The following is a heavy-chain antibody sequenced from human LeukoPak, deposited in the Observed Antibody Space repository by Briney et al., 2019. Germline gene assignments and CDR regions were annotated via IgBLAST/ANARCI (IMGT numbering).Heavy chain of an antibody. CDR1: GYSISSDYY. CDR2: IYHSGST. Sequence: SETLSLTCTVSGYSISSDYYWAWIRQPPGKGLEWIGSIYHSGSTYYNPSLKSRVTISVDTSKNQFSLKLSSVTAADTAVYYCARMVGYGNWNEPHFDYWGQGTLVTVSS. J-gene: IGHJ4*02. V-gene: IGHV4-38-2*02. CDR3: ARMVGYGNWNEPHFDY. D-gene: IGHD1-1*01.